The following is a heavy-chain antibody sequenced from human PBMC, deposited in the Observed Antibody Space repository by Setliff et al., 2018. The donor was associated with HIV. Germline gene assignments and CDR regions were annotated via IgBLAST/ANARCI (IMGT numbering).Heavy chain of an antibody. D-gene: IGHD1-26*01. J-gene: IGHJ4*02. Sequence: ASVKVSCKASGYTFTGYYLHWVRQAPGQGLQWMGRLNPKTGFAHFAQTFQGRVTMTRDTSIGIAFMELSRVKSADTAVYFCARGTVVGATIYYFDYWGQGTLVTVSS. CDR2: LNPKTGFA. CDR3: ARGTVVGATIYYFDY. CDR1: GYTFTGYY. V-gene: IGHV1-2*06.